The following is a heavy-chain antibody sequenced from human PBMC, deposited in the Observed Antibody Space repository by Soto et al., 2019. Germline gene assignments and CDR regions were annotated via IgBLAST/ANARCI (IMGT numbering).Heavy chain of an antibody. J-gene: IGHJ6*02. CDR1: GGTFSSYV. D-gene: IGHD4-17*01. CDR2: IITIFETA. Sequence: QVQLVQSGPELKKPGSSVKVSCKASGGTFSSYVISWVLQAPGHGLEWMGGIITIFETAKYEQKFHGRVTITADESTSTVYMELSSLRPEATALYVCAKAVAAYGVWCVRSSTSIRAYGMDVWGQGTPVTVSS. CDR3: AKAVAAYGVWCVRSSTSIRAYGMDV. V-gene: IGHV1-69*01.